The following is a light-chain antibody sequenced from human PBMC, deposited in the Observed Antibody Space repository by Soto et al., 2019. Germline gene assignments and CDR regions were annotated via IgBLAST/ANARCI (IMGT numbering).Light chain of an antibody. CDR3: QHYNTYRT. Sequence: DIQMTQSPSTLSASVGDRVTITCRASQSISSWLAWYQQKPGKAPKLLIYKASNLESGVPSRFSGIGSGTEFTLTISSLQPDDFATYYCQHYNTYRTFGQGTKVEIK. CDR2: KAS. J-gene: IGKJ1*01. V-gene: IGKV1-5*03. CDR1: QSISSW.